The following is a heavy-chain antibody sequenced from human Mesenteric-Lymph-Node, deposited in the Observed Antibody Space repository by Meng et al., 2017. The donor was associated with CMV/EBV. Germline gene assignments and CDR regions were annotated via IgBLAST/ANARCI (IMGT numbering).Heavy chain of an antibody. CDR3: ARDLSLTIFGGDNYYGMDV. V-gene: IGHV3-66*01. CDR1: GFTFSSYS. CDR2: IASGGST. J-gene: IGHJ6*02. Sequence: GGSLRLSCAASGFTFSSYSMNWVRQAPGKGLEWVSGIASGGSTYYADSVKGRFTISRDNSKNTLYLQMNSLRAEDTAVYYCARDLSLTIFGGDNYYGMDVWGQGTTVTVSS. D-gene: IGHD3-3*01.